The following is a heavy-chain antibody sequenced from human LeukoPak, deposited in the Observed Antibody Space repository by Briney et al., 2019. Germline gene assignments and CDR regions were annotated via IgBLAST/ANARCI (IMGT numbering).Heavy chain of an antibody. Sequence: SGTLSLTCAVSGGSISSSNWWSWVRQPPGKGLEWIGEIYDSGSTNYNPSLQSRVTISVDKSKNQFSLKLSSVTAADTAVYYCARDSRDNFWSGYPYYYYYGMDVWGQGTTVTVSS. CDR2: IYDSGST. V-gene: IGHV4-4*02. D-gene: IGHD3-3*01. CDR1: GGSISSSNW. CDR3: ARDSRDNFWSGYPYYYYYGMDV. J-gene: IGHJ6*02.